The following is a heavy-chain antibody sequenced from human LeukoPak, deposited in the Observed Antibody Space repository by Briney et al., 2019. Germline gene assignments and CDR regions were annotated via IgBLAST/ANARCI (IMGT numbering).Heavy chain of an antibody. CDR3: AELGITMIGGV. CDR1: GFTFSSYD. V-gene: IGHV3-13*01. D-gene: IGHD3-10*02. Sequence: GGSLRLSCAASGFTFSSYDMHWVRQGTGKGLEWVSAIDTTGDTYYPDSVKGRFTISRDNAKNSLYLQMNSLRAEDTAVYYCAELGITMIGGVWGKGTTVTISS. CDR2: IDTTGDT. J-gene: IGHJ6*04.